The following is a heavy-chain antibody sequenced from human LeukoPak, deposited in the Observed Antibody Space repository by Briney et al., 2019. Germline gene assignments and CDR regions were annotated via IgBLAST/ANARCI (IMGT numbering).Heavy chain of an antibody. CDR3: ARGYYYDSSVAY. CDR1: GFTFSTLG. J-gene: IGHJ4*02. CDR2: ISHSSTYI. Sequence: GGSLRLSCAASGFTFSTLGFNWVRQAPGKGLEWVSSISHSSTYISYADSVKGRFTISRDNARNSLYLQMDSLRVEDTAVYYCARGYYYDSSVAYWGQGTLVTVSS. D-gene: IGHD3-22*01. V-gene: IGHV3-21*01.